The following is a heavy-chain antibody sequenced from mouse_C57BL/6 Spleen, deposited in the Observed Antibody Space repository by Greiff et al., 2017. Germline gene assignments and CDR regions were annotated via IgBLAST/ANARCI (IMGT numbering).Heavy chain of an antibody. CDR2: ISYDGSH. CDR3: ASGDYAYYAMDY. V-gene: IGHV3-6*01. J-gene: IGHJ4*01. Sequence: ESGPGLVKPSQSLSLTCSVTGYSITSGYYWNWIRQFPGNKLEWMGYISYDGSHNYNPSLKNRISISRDTSKNQFFLKLNSVTTEDTATYYCASGDYAYYAMDYWGQGTSVTVSS. D-gene: IGHD2-4*01. CDR1: GYSITSGYY.